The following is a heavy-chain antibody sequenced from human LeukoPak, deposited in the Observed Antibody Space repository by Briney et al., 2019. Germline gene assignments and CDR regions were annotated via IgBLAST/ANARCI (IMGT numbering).Heavy chain of an antibody. J-gene: IGHJ6*02. CDR2: IKQDGSEK. Sequence: GGSLRLSCAASGFTFSSYWMRWVRQAPGKGLEWVANIKQDGSEKNYVDSVKGRFTISRDKAKSSLYLQMNSLRAEDTAVYYCAREGYYFAMDVCGQGTTVTVSS. CDR3: AREGYYFAMDV. V-gene: IGHV3-7*01. CDR1: GFTFSSYW.